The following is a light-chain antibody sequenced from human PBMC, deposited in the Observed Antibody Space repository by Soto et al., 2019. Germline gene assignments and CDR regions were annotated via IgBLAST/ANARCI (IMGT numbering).Light chain of an antibody. CDR3: HQYGSSPRT. V-gene: IGKV3-20*01. CDR1: QSVSSNY. CDR2: GAS. Sequence: ESVLTQSPGTLSLSPGERATLSCRASQSVSSNYLAWYQQKPGQAPRLLIYGASTRAAGIPARFSGSGSGTAFTLTISRLEPEDFAVYYCHQYGSSPRTFGQGTKVEIK. J-gene: IGKJ1*01.